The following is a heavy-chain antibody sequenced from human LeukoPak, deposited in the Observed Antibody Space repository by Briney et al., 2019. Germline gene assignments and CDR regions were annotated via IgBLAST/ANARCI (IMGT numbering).Heavy chain of an antibody. J-gene: IGHJ4*02. D-gene: IGHD3-22*01. V-gene: IGHV1-8*01. CDR1: GYTFTSYD. Sequence: ASVKVSCKASGYTFTSYDINWVRQANGQGLEWMGWMNPNSGNTGYAQKFQGRVTMTRNTSISTAYMELSSLRSEATAVYYCARGFGSGYSLDYWGQGTLVTVSS. CDR2: MNPNSGNT. CDR3: ARGFGSGYSLDY.